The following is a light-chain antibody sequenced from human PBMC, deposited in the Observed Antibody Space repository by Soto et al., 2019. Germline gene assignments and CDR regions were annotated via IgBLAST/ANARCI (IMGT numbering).Light chain of an antibody. Sequence: EIVLTQSPATLSLSAGERATLSCRASQSVSSCLAGDQQKAGQAPRLLLYDASNRATGIPARFSGSGSGTDLTPTISSLEPEDFAVYYCQQRSNWHRTFGQGTKVDI. CDR3: QQRSNWHRT. CDR2: DAS. CDR1: QSVSSC. V-gene: IGKV3-11*01. J-gene: IGKJ1*01.